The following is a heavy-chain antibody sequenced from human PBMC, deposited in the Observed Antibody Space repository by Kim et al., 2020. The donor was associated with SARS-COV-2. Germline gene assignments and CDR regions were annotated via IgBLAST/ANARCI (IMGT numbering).Heavy chain of an antibody. Sequence: GGSLRLSCAASGFTFSSYWMSRVRQAPGKGLEWVANIKQDGCEKYYVDSVKGRFTISRDNAKNSLYLQMNSLRAEDTAVYYCARDTPYYYDSSGEPLDYWGQGTLVTVSS. J-gene: IGHJ4*02. D-gene: IGHD3-22*01. CDR3: ARDTPYYYDSSGEPLDY. CDR2: IKQDGCEK. CDR1: GFTFSSYW. V-gene: IGHV3-7*03.